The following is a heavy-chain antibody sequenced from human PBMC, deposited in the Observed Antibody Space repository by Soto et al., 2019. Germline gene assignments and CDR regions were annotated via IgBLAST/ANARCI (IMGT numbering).Heavy chain of an antibody. D-gene: IGHD1-1*01. CDR1: GGSISSYY. Sequence: SETLSLTCTVSGGSISSYYWSWIRQPPGKGLEWIGYIYYSGSTNYNPSLKSRVTISVDTSKNQFSLKLSSVTAADTAVYYCASTTTGTTSENWFDPWGQGTLVTVSS. V-gene: IGHV4-59*01. J-gene: IGHJ5*02. CDR2: IYYSGST. CDR3: ASTTTGTTSENWFDP.